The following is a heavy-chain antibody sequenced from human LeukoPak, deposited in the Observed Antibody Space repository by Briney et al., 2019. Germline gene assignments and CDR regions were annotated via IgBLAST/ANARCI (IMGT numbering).Heavy chain of an antibody. CDR3: ARNYYYDSSGYSTLDY. Sequence: VASVTVSCKASGYTFTGYYMHWVRQAPGQGLEWMGWINPNSGGTNYAQKFQGRVTMTRDTSISTAYMELSRLRSDDTAVYYCARNYYYDSSGYSTLDYWGQGTLVTVSS. CDR1: GYTFTGYY. J-gene: IGHJ4*02. D-gene: IGHD3-22*01. CDR2: INPNSGGT. V-gene: IGHV1-2*02.